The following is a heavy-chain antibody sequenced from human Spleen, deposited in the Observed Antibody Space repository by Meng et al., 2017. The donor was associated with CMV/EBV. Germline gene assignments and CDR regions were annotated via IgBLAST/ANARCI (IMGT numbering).Heavy chain of an antibody. CDR3: ASPGGVYGGKGLYYGMDG. D-gene: IGHD4-23*01. CDR2: INPNSGGT. Sequence: ASVKVSCKASGYTFTGYYMHWVRQVPGQGLEWMGWINPNSGGTNYAQKFQGRVTLTRDTSISTAYMELSRLRSDDTAVYYCASPGGVYGGKGLYYGMDGWGQGTTVTVSS. CDR1: GYTFTGYY. J-gene: IGHJ6*02. V-gene: IGHV1-2*02.